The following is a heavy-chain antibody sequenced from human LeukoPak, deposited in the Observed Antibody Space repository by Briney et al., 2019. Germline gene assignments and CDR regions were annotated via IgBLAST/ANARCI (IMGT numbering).Heavy chain of an antibody. J-gene: IGHJ4*02. CDR3: ARAPKTTVTTFAPDY. D-gene: IGHD4-17*01. V-gene: IGHV1-18*01. CDR2: ISAYNDNT. Sequence: ASVKVSCKASGYTFTSYGISWVRQAPGQGLEWMGWISAYNDNTNYAQKLQGRVIMTTDTSTSTAYMGLRSLRSDDTAVYYCARAPKTTVTTFAPDYWGQGTLVTVSS. CDR1: GYTFTSYG.